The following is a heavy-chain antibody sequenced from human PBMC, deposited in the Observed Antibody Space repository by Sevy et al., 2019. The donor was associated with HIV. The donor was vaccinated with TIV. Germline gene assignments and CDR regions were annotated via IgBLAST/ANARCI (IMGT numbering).Heavy chain of an antibody. CDR1: GFTFSDYY. CDR3: ARDHEKDGDWGDYYYYAMDV. CDR2: ISGSDGTI. D-gene: IGHD4-17*01. V-gene: IGHV3-11*01. J-gene: IGHJ6*02. Sequence: GGSLRLSCAASGFTFSDYYMSWIRQAPGKGLEWISYISGSDGTIYYSDSVKGRFTISWDNAKNSLYLHMNSLRAEDTAVYYCARDHEKDGDWGDYYYYAMDVWGQGTTVTVS.